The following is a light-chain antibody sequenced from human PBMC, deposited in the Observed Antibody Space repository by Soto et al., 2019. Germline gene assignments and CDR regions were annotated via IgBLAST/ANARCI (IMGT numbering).Light chain of an antibody. V-gene: IGKV1-5*01. CDR2: DAS. CDR1: QSISRW. Sequence: DTQMTQSPSTVSASVGDRVTITCRASQSISRWLAWYQQKPGKAPKVLIWDASSLQRGVPSRFSGSGSGTEFTLTISSLQPDDFATYYCQQYNGYSTWTFGQGTKVDI. CDR3: QQYNGYSTWT. J-gene: IGKJ1*01.